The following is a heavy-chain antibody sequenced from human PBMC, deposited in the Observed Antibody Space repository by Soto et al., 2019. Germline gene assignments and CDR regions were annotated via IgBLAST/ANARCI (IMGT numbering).Heavy chain of an antibody. D-gene: IGHD4-17*01. V-gene: IGHV3-53*01. CDR2: ISSGGTT. CDR1: GFNVNSSY. Sequence: EVQVVESGGGLIQPGGSLRLSCAASGFNVNSSYMTWIRQAPGKGLQWVAAISSGGTTKYADSVRGRFSSSRDMSKNTLYLQMNSLRVEDTAIYSCARQFPSDNYGNLLGPWGQGTLVTVSA. CDR3: ARQFPSDNYGNLLGP. J-gene: IGHJ5*02.